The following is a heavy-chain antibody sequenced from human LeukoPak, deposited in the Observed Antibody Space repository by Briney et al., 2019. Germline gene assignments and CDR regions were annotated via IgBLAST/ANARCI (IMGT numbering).Heavy chain of an antibody. Sequence: ASVKVSCKASGYTFTSYDINRVRQATGQGLEWMGWMNPNSGNTGYAQKFQGRVTMTRNTSISTAYMELSSLRSEDTAVYYCALVGATYDAFDIWGQGTMVTVSS. V-gene: IGHV1-8*01. CDR3: ALVGATYDAFDI. J-gene: IGHJ3*02. D-gene: IGHD1-26*01. CDR2: MNPNSGNT. CDR1: GYTFTSYD.